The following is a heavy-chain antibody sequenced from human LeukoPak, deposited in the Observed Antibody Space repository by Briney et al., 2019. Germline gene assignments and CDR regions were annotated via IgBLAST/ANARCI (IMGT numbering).Heavy chain of an antibody. CDR1: GGSFSGYY. J-gene: IGHJ3*02. CDR3: ARITFGDNHFDI. Sequence: SETLSLTCAVYGGSFSGYYWSWIRQPPWKGLEWIGEINHSGSTNYNPSLKSRVTISVDTSKNQFSLKLSSVTAADTAVYYCARITFGDNHFDIWGQGTMVTVSS. D-gene: IGHD4-23*01. V-gene: IGHV4-34*01. CDR2: INHSGST.